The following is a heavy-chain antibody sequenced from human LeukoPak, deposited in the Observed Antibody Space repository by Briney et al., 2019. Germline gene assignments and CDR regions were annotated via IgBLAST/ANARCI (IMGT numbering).Heavy chain of an antibody. CDR3: ARDVTMVRGVITDLDY. CDR1: GYTFTGYY. Sequence: ASVKVSCKASGYTFTGYYMHWVRQAPGQGLEWMGWINPNSGGTNYAQKFQGRVTMTRDTSISTAYMELSRLRSDDTAVYYCARDVTMVRGVITDLDYWGQGTLVTVSS. J-gene: IGHJ4*02. V-gene: IGHV1-2*02. D-gene: IGHD3-10*01. CDR2: INPNSGGT.